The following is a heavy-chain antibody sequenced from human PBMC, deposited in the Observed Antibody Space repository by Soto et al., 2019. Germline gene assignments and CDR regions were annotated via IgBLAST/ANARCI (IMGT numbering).Heavy chain of an antibody. CDR1: GDSLSSYY. D-gene: IGHD6-19*01. CDR3: ARGHPHSTGWAL. V-gene: IGHV4-59*01. Sequence: SETLSLTCTVSGDSLSSYYWTWIRQPPGKGLEWIGYIYYSGSTNYNPSLESRVAISVDTSKNQFSLKLSPVTAADTAVYYCARGHPHSTGWALWGQGTPVTVSS. CDR2: IYYSGST. J-gene: IGHJ4*02.